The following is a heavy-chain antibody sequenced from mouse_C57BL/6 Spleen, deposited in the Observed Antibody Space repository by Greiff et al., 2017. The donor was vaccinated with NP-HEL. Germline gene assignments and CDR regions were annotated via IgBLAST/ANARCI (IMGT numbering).Heavy chain of an antibody. CDR1: GYTFTSYW. V-gene: IGHV1-7*01. D-gene: IGHD1-1*01. Sequence: VQLQESGAELAKPGASVKLSCKASGYTFTSYWMHWVQQRPGQGLEWIGYINTSSGYTKYNQKFKDKATWTADKSASTAYMQLSSLTYEDAAVYYCARSDGSSSAWFAYWGQGTLVTVSA. CDR2: INTSSGYT. J-gene: IGHJ3*01. CDR3: ARSDGSSSAWFAY.